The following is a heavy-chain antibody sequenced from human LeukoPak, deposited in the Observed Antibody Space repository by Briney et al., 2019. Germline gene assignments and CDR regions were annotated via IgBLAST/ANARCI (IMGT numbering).Heavy chain of an antibody. CDR3: ARVNTQQLITYYYYYGMDV. D-gene: IGHD6-13*01. CDR1: GGSFSGYY. J-gene: IGHJ6*02. CDR2: INHSGST. V-gene: IGHV4-34*01. Sequence: SDTLSLTCAVYGGSFSGYYWSWIRQPPGKGLEWIGEINHSGSTNYNPSLKSRVTISVDTSKNQFSLKLSSVTAADTAVYYCARVNTQQLITYYYYYGMDVWGQGTTVTVSS.